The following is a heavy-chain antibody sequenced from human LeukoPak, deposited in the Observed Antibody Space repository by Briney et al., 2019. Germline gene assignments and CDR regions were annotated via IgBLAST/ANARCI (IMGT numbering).Heavy chain of an antibody. CDR2: IAGSSGTT. D-gene: IGHD6-19*01. CDR3: AKGNSSGWSGRLIAS. J-gene: IGHJ5*02. V-gene: IGHV3-23*01. Sequence: PGGSLRLSCVASGLTFGNYAMTWVRQAPGKGLEWVSAIAGSSGTTYYADSVRGRFTISRDNSKNTLYLHMNSLRAEDTAVYFCAKGNSSGWSGRLIASWGQGTLVVVSS. CDR1: GLTFGNYA.